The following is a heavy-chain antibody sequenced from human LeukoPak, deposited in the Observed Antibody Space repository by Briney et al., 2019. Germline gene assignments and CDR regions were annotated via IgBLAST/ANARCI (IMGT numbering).Heavy chain of an antibody. J-gene: IGHJ4*02. CDR2: IYSGGST. CDR1: GFTVSSNY. D-gene: IGHD3-22*01. Sequence: GGSLRLSCAASGFTVSSNYMSWVRQAPGKGLERVSVIYSGGSTYYADSVKGRFTISRHNSKNTLYLQMNSLRAEDTAVYYCAFTGYDSSGYPIFDYWGQGTLVTVSS. CDR3: AFTGYDSSGYPIFDY. V-gene: IGHV3-53*04.